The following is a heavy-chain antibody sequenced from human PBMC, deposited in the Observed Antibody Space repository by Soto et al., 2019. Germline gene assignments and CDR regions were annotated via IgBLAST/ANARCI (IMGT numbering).Heavy chain of an antibody. V-gene: IGHV3-23*01. CDR3: SKAGPGDNIFFDN. J-gene: IGHJ4*02. CDR1: GFTFTTYA. D-gene: IGHD3-9*01. CDR2: IAGGGGRT. Sequence: EVQLSGSGGGLVQPGGSLRLSCAASGFTFTTYAMTWVRQTPGKGLEWVSAIAGGGGRTFYADSVKGRFTISRDDSEDTLYLQMNSLRVEDTAVYYCSKAGPGDNIFFDNWGRGILVTVSS.